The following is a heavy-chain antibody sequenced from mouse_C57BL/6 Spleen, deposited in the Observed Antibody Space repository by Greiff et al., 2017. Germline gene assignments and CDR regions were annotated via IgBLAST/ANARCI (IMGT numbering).Heavy chain of an antibody. CDR1: GYAFSSSW. Sequence: QVQLKESGPELVKPGASVKISCKASGYAFSSSWMNWVKQRPGKGLEWIGRIYPGDGDTNYNGKFKGKATLTADKSSSTAYMQLSSLTSEDSAVYFCAREAVGDYWGQGTTLTVSS. V-gene: IGHV1-82*01. J-gene: IGHJ2*01. CDR3: AREAVGDY. CDR2: IYPGDGDT. D-gene: IGHD1-1*01.